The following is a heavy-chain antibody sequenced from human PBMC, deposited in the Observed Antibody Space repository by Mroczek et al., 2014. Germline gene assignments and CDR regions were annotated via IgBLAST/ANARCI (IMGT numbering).Heavy chain of an antibody. V-gene: IGHV3-30*18. J-gene: IGHJ4*02. CDR2: ISYDGSNK. CDR3: AKDGGYYDSSGYFDY. D-gene: IGHD3-22*01. Sequence: QVQLQESGGGVVQPGRSLRLSCAASGFTFSSYGMHWVRQAPGKGLEWVAVISYDGSNKYYADSVKGRFTISRDNSKNTLYLQMNSLRAEDTAVYYCAKDGGYYDSSGYFDYWGQGTLVTVSS. CDR1: GFTFSSYG.